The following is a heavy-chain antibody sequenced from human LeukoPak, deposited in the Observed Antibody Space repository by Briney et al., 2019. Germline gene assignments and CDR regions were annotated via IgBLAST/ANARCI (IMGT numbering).Heavy chain of an antibody. D-gene: IGHD3-16*01. CDR3: VLGGYGSPYLGFDY. CDR1: GFTFSTYN. J-gene: IGHJ4*02. Sequence: GGSLRLSCAASGFTFSTYNMNWVRQAPGKGLEWLAYITSNLNTIYYADSVKGRFTISRDNAKNSLYLQMNSLRAEDTAVYYCVLGGYGSPYLGFDYWGQGTLVTVSS. CDR2: ITSNLNTI. V-gene: IGHV3-48*04.